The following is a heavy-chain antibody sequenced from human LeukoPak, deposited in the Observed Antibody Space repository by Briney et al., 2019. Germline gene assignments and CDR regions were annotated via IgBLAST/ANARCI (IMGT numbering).Heavy chain of an antibody. CDR3: ARYIWGSYPTFEDY. CDR1: GGSISSNSYY. J-gene: IGHJ4*02. V-gene: IGHV4-39*07. CDR2: IFYSGST. D-gene: IGHD3-16*02. Sequence: PSETLSLTCTVSGGSISSNSYYWGWIRQPPGKGLEWIASIFYSGSTYYNPSLKSRVTISVDTSKNQLSLKLNSVTAADTAVYYCARYIWGSYPTFEDYWGQGSLVTVSS.